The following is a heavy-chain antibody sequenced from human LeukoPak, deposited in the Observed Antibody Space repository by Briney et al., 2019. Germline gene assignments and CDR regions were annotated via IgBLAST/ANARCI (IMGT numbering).Heavy chain of an antibody. Sequence: SETLSLTCAVYGGSFSGYYWSWIRQPPGKGLEWIGEINHSGSTNYNPSLKSRVTISVDTSKNQFSLKLSSVTAADTAVYYCARGLWLRQTSYSYGRDVGAQGPTVTVSS. J-gene: IGHJ6*02. CDR3: ARGLWLRQTSYSYGRDV. V-gene: IGHV4-34*01. CDR1: GGSFSGYY. D-gene: IGHD5-12*01. CDR2: INHSGST.